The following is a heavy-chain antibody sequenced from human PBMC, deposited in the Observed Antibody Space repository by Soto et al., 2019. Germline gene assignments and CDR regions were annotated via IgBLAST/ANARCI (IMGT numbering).Heavy chain of an antibody. D-gene: IGHD2-21*01. V-gene: IGHV3-21*01. CDR3: AREGVMATTNTPFDY. J-gene: IGHJ4*02. Sequence: LRLSCAAYVFTFSSYSMNWVRQAPGKGLEWVSSISSSSSYIYYADSVKGRFTISRDNAKNSLYLQMNSLRAEDTAVYYCAREGVMATTNTPFDYVGQGTLV. CDR1: VFTFSSYS. CDR2: ISSSSSYI.